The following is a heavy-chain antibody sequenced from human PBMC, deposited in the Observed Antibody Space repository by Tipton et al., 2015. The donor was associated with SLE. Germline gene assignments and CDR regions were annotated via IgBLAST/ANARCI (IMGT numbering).Heavy chain of an antibody. D-gene: IGHD1-1*01. CDR1: GGSISSYF. J-gene: IGHJ4*02. CDR3: ARGILEPGDY. Sequence: GLVKPSETLSLTCTVSGGSISSYFWSWIRQPPGKGLEWIGYINNNGNTNYNPSLKSRVTTSVDTSKNQFSLKLSSVTAADTAVYYCARGILEPGDYWGQGALVTVSS. V-gene: IGHV4-59*12. CDR2: INNNGNT.